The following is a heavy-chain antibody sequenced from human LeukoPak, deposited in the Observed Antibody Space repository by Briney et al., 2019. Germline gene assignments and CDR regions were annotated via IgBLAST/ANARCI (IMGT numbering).Heavy chain of an antibody. CDR1: GFTFSSYW. D-gene: IGHD5-24*01. J-gene: IGHJ6*03. CDR3: ARDRAVATFNYYYYYMDV. V-gene: IGHV3-53*01. CDR2: IYSGGST. Sequence: GGSLRLSCAASGFTFSSYWMHWVRQAPGKGLEWVSVIYSGGSTYYADSVKGRFTISRDNSKNTLYLQMNSLRAEDTAVYYCARDRAVATFNYYYYYMDVWGKGTTVTVSS.